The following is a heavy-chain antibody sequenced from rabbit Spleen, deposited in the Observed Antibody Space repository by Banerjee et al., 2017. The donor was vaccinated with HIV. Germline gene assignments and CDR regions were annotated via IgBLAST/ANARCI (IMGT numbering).Heavy chain of an antibody. CDR3: ARDAASSFSSYGMDL. Sequence: EQLEESGGGLVKPEGSLTLTCKASGVSFSDKDVMCWVRQAPGKGLEWIGCIGTGSGSTYYASWAKGRFTISKTSSNTVTLQMTSLTAADTATYFCARDAASSFSSYGMDLWGQGTLVTVS. J-gene: IGHJ6*01. CDR1: GVSFSDKDV. V-gene: IGHV1S45*01. CDR2: IGTGSGST. D-gene: IGHD8-1*01.